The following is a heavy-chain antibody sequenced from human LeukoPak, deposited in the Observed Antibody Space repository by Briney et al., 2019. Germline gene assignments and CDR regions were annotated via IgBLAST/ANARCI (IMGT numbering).Heavy chain of an antibody. CDR3: ARASHYDSSGYYFGY. CDR1: GFTFDDYG. CDR2: INWNGDST. J-gene: IGHJ4*02. Sequence: GGSLRLSCAASGFTFDDYGMSWVRQAPGKGLDWVSVINWNGDSTGYADSVKGRFNISRDNAKNSLYLQMNSLRAEDTALYYCARASHYDSSGYYFGYWGQGTLVTVSS. D-gene: IGHD3-22*01. V-gene: IGHV3-20*04.